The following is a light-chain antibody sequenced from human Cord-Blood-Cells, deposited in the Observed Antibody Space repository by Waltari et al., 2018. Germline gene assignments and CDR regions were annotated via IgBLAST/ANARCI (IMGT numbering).Light chain of an antibody. J-gene: IGKJ2*01. Sequence: DIQMTQSSSSLSASVRARVTNTCRASQSISSHLNWYQQKPGKAPKLLIYAASSLQSGVPSRFSGSGSGTDFTLTISSLQPEDFATYYCQQSYSTLYTFGQGTKLEIK. V-gene: IGKV1-39*01. CDR2: AAS. CDR3: QQSYSTLYT. CDR1: QSISSH.